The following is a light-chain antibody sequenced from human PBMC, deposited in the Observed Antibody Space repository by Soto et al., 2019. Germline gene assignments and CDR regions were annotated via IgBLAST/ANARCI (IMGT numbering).Light chain of an antibody. CDR3: GSYTSSSPDV. Sequence: QSALTQPASVSGSPGQSITISCTGTSSDVGGYNYVSWYQQHPGKAPKLMIYEVSNRPSGVSNRFSGSKSGNTASLTISGLQAEDEADYYCGSYTSSSPDVFGTGTKLTVL. J-gene: IGLJ1*01. V-gene: IGLV2-14*01. CDR2: EVS. CDR1: SSDVGGYNY.